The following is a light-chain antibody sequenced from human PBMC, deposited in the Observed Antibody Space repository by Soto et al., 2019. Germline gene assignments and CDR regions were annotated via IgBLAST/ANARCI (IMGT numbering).Light chain of an antibody. Sequence: QSALTQPASVSGSPGQSITISCTGTSSDVGSYNLVSWYQQHPGKAPKLMIYEGSKRPSGVSNRFSGSKSGNTASLTISGLQAEDEADYYCCSYAGSSTLVVFGGGTQLNVL. CDR2: EGS. J-gene: IGLJ2*01. CDR3: CSYAGSSTLVV. CDR1: SSDVGSYNL. V-gene: IGLV2-23*01.